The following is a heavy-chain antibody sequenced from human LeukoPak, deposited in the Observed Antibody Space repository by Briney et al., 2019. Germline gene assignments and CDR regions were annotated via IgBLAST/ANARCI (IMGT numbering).Heavy chain of an antibody. CDR1: GFTFSIYG. J-gene: IGHJ4*02. CDR3: AKEVDPFLEWLLKPRSYSNY. Sequence: PGGSLRLSCAASGFTFSIYGMHWVRQAPGKGLEWVSSISSSSSYIYYADSVKGRFTISRDNAKNSLYLQMNSLRAEDTAVYYCAKEVDPFLEWLLKPRSYSNYWGQGTLVTVSS. CDR2: ISSSSSYI. D-gene: IGHD3-3*01. V-gene: IGHV3-21*04.